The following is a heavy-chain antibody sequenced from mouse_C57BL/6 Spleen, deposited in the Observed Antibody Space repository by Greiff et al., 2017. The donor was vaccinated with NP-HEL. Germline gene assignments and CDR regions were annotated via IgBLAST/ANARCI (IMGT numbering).Heavy chain of an antibody. J-gene: IGHJ4*01. CDR2: IYPGSGNT. D-gene: IGHD2-1*01. V-gene: IGHV1-76*01. CDR1: GYTFTDYY. Sequence: QVQLKESGAELVRPGASVKLSCKASGYTFTDYYINWVKQRPGQGLEWIARIYPGSGNTYYNEKFKGKATLTAEKSSSTAYMQLSSLTSEDSAVYFCARGGNSYAMDYWGQGTSVTVSS. CDR3: ARGGNSYAMDY.